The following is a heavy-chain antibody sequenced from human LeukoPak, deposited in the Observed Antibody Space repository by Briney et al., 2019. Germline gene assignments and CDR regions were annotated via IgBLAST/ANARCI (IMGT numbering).Heavy chain of an antibody. Sequence: GGSLRLSCAASGFTFSSYSMNWVRQAPGKGLEWVSSISSSSSYIYYADSVKGRFTISRDNAKNSLYLQMISLRAEDTAVYYCARDLTLGYCSSTSCLSPYYYYGMDVWGQGTTVTVSS. CDR2: ISSSSSYI. CDR3: ARDLTLGYCSSTSCLSPYYYYGMDV. CDR1: GFTFSSYS. J-gene: IGHJ6*02. D-gene: IGHD2-2*01. V-gene: IGHV3-21*01.